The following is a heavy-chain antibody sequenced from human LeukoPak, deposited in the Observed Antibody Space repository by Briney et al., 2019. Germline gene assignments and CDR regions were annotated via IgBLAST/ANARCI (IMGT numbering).Heavy chain of an antibody. CDR1: GASISGNY. Sequence: SETLSLTCSVSGASISGNYWSWIRQPPGKGLGFIGYMFHSGSANYNPSLKSRFITSIDASKNQLYLKMFSVSAADTAVYYCARLGKTVTGFSSLDIWGQGTMVTVSS. D-gene: IGHD3-9*01. J-gene: IGHJ3*02. V-gene: IGHV4-59*12. CDR2: MFHSGSA. CDR3: ARLGKTVTGFSSLDI.